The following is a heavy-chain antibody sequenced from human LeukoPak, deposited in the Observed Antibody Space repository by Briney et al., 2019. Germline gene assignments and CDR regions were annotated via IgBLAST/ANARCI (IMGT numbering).Heavy chain of an antibody. Sequence: GGSLRLSCAASGFTFSSYSMNWVRQAPGKGLEWVSAISGSGGSTYYADSVKGRFTISRDNSKNTLYLQMNSLRAEDTAVYYCARSVTPATGMDVWGQGTTVTVSS. J-gene: IGHJ6*02. CDR1: GFTFSSYS. V-gene: IGHV3-23*01. D-gene: IGHD2-15*01. CDR3: ARSVTPATGMDV. CDR2: ISGSGGST.